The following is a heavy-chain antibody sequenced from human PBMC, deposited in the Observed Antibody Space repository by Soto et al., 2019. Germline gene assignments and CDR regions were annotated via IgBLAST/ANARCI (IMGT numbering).Heavy chain of an antibody. D-gene: IGHD2-15*01. CDR3: ARGSVVAATLFDY. J-gene: IGHJ4*02. CDR1: GGSISSGGYY. Sequence: QVQLQESGPGLVKPSQTLSLTCTVSGGSISSGGYYWSWIRQHPGKGLEWIGYIYYSGSTYYNPSLKSRVTISVDTSKNPFSLKLSSVTAAETAVYYCARGSVVAATLFDYWGQGTLVTVSS. CDR2: IYYSGST. V-gene: IGHV4-31*03.